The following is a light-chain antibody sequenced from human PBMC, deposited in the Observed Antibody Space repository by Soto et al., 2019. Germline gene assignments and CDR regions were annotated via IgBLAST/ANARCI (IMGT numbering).Light chain of an antibody. CDR3: SKWDYSMNGPL. CDR2: SNS. J-gene: IGLJ2*01. Sequence: QSVLTQPPSASGTPGQRVTISCSGGSSNIGGNTVNWYQQLPGAAPKLIIFSNSQRPSGVPDRFSGSKSGNSASLAIGGLQSEDEADYYCSKWDYSMNGPLFGGGTKLTVL. V-gene: IGLV1-44*01. CDR1: SSNIGGNT.